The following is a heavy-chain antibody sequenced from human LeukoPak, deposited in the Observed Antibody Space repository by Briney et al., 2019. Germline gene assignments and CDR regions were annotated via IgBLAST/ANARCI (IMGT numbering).Heavy chain of an antibody. Sequence: GGSLRLSCAASGFTFSSYAMTWVRQAPGKGLEWVSGISGRGGSTYYADSVKGRFTISRDNSENTVDLQMNSLRAEDTAVYYCAKDRQYGYGSYYNYYGMDVWGQGTTVTVSS. V-gene: IGHV3-23*01. CDR3: AKDRQYGYGSYYNYYGMDV. CDR1: GFTFSSYA. D-gene: IGHD5-18*01. J-gene: IGHJ6*02. CDR2: ISGRGGST.